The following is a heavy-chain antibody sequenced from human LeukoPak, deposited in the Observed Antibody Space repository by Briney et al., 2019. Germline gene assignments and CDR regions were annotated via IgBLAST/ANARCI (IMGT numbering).Heavy chain of an antibody. CDR1: GFTFSSFS. J-gene: IGHJ5*02. CDR3: TKDPNGDYVGAFDP. V-gene: IGHV3-23*01. D-gene: IGHD4-17*01. CDR2: ITGSHGRT. Sequence: GGSLRLSSEASGFTFSSFSMTWVRPAPGKGGEWVSSITGSHGRTYNTDSVKGRFTISRDNSQNTLHLQMNSLRAEDTAVYYCTKDPNGDYVGAFDPWGQGTLVTVSS.